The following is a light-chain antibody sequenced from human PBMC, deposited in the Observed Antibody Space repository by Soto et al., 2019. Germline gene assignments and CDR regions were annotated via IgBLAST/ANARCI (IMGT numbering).Light chain of an antibody. CDR2: GAS. J-gene: IGKJ1*01. Sequence: EVVMTQSPATLSVSPGERATLSCRASQSVSSNLAWYQQKPGQAPRLLIYGASTRATGIPARFSGSGSVTEFTLTISSLQSEDFAVNYCQQYNNWPPWTFGQCTKVELK. CDR3: QQYNNWPPWT. CDR1: QSVSSN. V-gene: IGKV3-15*01.